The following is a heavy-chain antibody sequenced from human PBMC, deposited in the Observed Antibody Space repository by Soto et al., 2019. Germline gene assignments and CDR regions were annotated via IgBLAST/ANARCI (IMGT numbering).Heavy chain of an antibody. V-gene: IGHV3-74*01. D-gene: IGHD6-6*01. CDR2: INSDGSST. J-gene: IGHJ4*02. CDR3: ARVKGMEYSLDY. CDR1: GFTFSSYG. Sequence: GGSLRLSCAASGFTFSSYGMHWVRPGPGKGLVWVSRINSDGSSTSYADSVKGRFTISGDNAKNTLYLQMNSLRAEDTAVYYCARVKGMEYSLDYWGQGTLVTVSS.